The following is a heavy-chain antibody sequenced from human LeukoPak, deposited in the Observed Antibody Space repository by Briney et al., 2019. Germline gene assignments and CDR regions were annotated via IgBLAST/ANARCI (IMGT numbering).Heavy chain of an antibody. CDR2: IYYSGST. V-gene: IGHV4-59*01. CDR3: ARSRYCSSTSCSPSDWFDP. J-gene: IGHJ5*02. D-gene: IGHD2-2*01. Sequence: SETLSLTCTVSGGSISSYYWSWIRQPPGKGLEWIGYIYYSGSTNYNPSLKSRVTISVDTSKNQFSLKLSSVTAADTAVYYCARSRYCSSTSCSPSDWFDPWGQGTLVTVSS. CDR1: GGSISSYY.